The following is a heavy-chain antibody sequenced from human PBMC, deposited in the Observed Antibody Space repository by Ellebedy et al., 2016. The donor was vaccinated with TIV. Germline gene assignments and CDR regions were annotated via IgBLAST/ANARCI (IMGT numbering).Heavy chain of an antibody. Sequence: AASVKVSCKVSGYTLTELSMHWVRQAPGKGLEWMGGFDPEDGETIYAQEFQGRVTMTDDTSTDTAYMELRSLRSEDTAVDYCATARNYDSSGYYRFDYWGQGTLVTVSS. J-gene: IGHJ4*02. D-gene: IGHD3-22*01. CDR2: FDPEDGET. CDR3: ATARNYDSSGYYRFDY. V-gene: IGHV1-24*01. CDR1: GYTLTELS.